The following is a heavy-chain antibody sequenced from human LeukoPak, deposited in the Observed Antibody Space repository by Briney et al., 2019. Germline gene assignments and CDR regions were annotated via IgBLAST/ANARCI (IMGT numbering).Heavy chain of an antibody. V-gene: IGHV1-3*03. CDR2: INAGNGNT. D-gene: IGHD2-15*01. Sequence: GASVKVSCKASGYTFTSYAMHWVRQAPGQRLEWMGWINAGNGNTKYSQEFQGRVTITRDTSASTAYMELSSLRSEDMAVYYCARTPVYCSGGSCYPNYFDYWGQGTLVTVSS. CDR3: ARTPVYCSGGSCYPNYFDY. J-gene: IGHJ4*02. CDR1: GYTFTSYA.